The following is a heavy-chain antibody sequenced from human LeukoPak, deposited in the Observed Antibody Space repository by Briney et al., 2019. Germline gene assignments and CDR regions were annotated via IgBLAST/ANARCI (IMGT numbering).Heavy chain of an antibody. Sequence: SETLSLTCAVYGGSFSGYYWSWIRQPPGKGLEWSGEINHSGSTNYIPSLKSRVTISVDTSKNQFSLKLSSVTAADTAVYYCARVPLMAVAGFDYWGQGTLVTVSS. D-gene: IGHD6-19*01. V-gene: IGHV4-34*01. CDR2: INHSGST. CDR1: GGSFSGYY. CDR3: ARVPLMAVAGFDY. J-gene: IGHJ4*02.